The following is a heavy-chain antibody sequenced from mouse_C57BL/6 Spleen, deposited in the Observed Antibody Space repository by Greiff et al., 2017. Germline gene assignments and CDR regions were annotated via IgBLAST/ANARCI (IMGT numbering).Heavy chain of an antibody. CDR1: GYTFTSYW. V-gene: IGHV1-52*01. CDR3: ARSGTDWYFDV. J-gene: IGHJ1*03. CDR2: IDPSDIET. D-gene: IGHD3-1*01. Sequence: QVQLQQPGAELVRPGSSVKLSCKASGYTFTSYWMHWVKQRPIQGLEWIGNIDPSDIETHYNQKFQDKATLTVDKSSNTAYMQLSSLTSEDSAVYYGARSGTDWYFDVWGTGTTVTVSS.